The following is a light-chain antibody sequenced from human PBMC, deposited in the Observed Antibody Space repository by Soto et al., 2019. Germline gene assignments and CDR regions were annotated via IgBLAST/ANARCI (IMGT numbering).Light chain of an antibody. CDR1: SSDVGGYNY. Sequence: QSVLTQPASVSGSPGQSITISCTGTSSDVGGYNYVSWYQHHPGKAPKLMIYEVSNRPSGVSNRFSGSKSGNTASLTISGRQAEDEADYYCSSFTSINTWVFGGGTKLTVL. J-gene: IGLJ3*02. CDR2: EVS. V-gene: IGLV2-14*01. CDR3: SSFTSINTWV.